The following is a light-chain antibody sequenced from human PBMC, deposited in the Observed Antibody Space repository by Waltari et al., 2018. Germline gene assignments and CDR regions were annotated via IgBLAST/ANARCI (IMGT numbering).Light chain of an antibody. Sequence: QSVLTQPPSVSGTPGQRVTISCSGSSSNIGSNTVDWYQQLPGTATKLLMYSNNLRPSGVPELFAGSKSGTSASLAIFGIQSEDEGDYFCAGWDDSLKGVIFGGGTKVTVL. V-gene: IGLV1-44*01. CDR2: SNN. J-gene: IGLJ2*01. CDR1: SSNIGSNT. CDR3: AGWDDSLKGVI.